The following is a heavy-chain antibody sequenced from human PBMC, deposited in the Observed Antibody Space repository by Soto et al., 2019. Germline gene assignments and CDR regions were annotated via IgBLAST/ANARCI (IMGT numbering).Heavy chain of an antibody. CDR2: INHSGST. Sequence: SETLSVTCAVYGGSFSGYYWSWSRQPPWKGLEWIGEINHSGSTNYNPSLKSRVTISVDTSKNQFSLKLSSVTAADTAVYYCARGVTGTKEEYYYYGMDVWGQGTTVTVSS. D-gene: IGHD1-20*01. CDR3: ARGVTGTKEEYYYYGMDV. V-gene: IGHV4-34*01. CDR1: GGSFSGYY. J-gene: IGHJ6*02.